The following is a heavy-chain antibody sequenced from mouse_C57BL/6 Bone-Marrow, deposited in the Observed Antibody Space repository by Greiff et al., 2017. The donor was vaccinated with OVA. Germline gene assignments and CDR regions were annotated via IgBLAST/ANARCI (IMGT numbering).Heavy chain of an antibody. J-gene: IGHJ2*01. CDR2: IDPENGDT. D-gene: IGHD1-1*01. CDR1: GFNIKDDY. CDR3: TLLITTAFFDY. V-gene: IGHV14-4*01. Sequence: DVQLQESGAELVRPGASVKLSCTASGFNIKDDYMHWVKQRPEQGLEWIGWIDPENGDTEYASKFQGKATITADTASNTAYLQLSSLTSEDTAVYYCTLLITTAFFDYWGQGTTLTVSS.